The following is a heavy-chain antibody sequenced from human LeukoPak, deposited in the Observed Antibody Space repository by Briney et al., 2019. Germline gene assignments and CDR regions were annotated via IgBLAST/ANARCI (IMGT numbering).Heavy chain of an antibody. V-gene: IGHV4-39*07. CDR2: IYYSGTT. CDR1: GGSISSTNYY. J-gene: IGHJ3*02. CDR3: ARDGSYYYDSSGFRSWGSLDI. D-gene: IGHD3-22*01. Sequence: SETLSLTCTVSGGSISSTNYYWGWIRQPPGKGLEWIGSIYYSGTTYYNPSLKSRVIISVDTSKNQFSLKLSSVTAADTAVYYCARDGSYYYDSSGFRSWGSLDIWGQGTMVTVSS.